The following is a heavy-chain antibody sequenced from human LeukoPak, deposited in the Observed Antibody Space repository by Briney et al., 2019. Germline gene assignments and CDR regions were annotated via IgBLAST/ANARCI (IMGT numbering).Heavy chain of an antibody. J-gene: IGHJ5*02. V-gene: IGHV1-2*02. Sequence: ASVKVSCMASGYTFTDYYMHWVRQAPGQGLEWMGWINPDNGGTDYAQKFKGRVTMTRDTSINIVYMELRGLRSDDTAVYFCARGIVVVPTAAWGQGTLVTVSS. D-gene: IGHD2-2*01. CDR2: INPDNGGT. CDR3: ARGIVVVPTAA. CDR1: GYTFTDYY.